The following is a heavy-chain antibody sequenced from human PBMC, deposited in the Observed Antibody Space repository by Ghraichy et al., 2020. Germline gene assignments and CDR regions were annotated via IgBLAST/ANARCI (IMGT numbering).Heavy chain of an antibody. CDR2: INPNSGGT. J-gene: IGHJ4*02. V-gene: IGHV1-2*02. D-gene: IGHD3-22*01. CDR3: SRDTLYYDSRGYYPNLDY. CDR1: GYTFTGYY. Sequence: ASVKVSFKASGYTFTGYYMHWVRQAPGQGLEWMGWINPNSGGTNYAQKFQGRVTMTRDTSISTAYMELSRLRSDDTAVYYCSRDTLYYDSRGYYPNLDYWGQGTLVTVSS.